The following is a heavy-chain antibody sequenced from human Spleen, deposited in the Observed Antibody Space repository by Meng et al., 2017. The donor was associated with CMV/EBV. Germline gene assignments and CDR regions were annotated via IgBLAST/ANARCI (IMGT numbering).Heavy chain of an antibody. V-gene: IGHV1-2*02. CDR3: VKEVGRRPFYDSSGYADY. D-gene: IGHD3-22*01. Sequence: FTGYYMHWVRQAPGQGLEWLGWINPKIGITHYAQKFQGRVTVTSDTSIATAYMDLSRLRFDDTAVYYCVKEVGRRPFYDSSGYADYWGQGTLVTVSS. CDR1: FTGYY. CDR2: INPKIGIT. J-gene: IGHJ4*02.